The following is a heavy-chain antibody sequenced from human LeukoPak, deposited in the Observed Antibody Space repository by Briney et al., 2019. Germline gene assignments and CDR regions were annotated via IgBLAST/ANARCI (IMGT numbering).Heavy chain of an antibody. CDR3: ARALEDCSSTSCYSFDY. Sequence: GASVKVSCKASGYTFTGYYMHWARQAPGQGLEWMGWINPNSGGTNYAQKLQGRVTMTRDTSISTAYMELSRLRSDDTAVYYCARALEDCSSTSCYSFDYWGQGTLVTVSS. D-gene: IGHD2-2*01. CDR1: GYTFTGYY. V-gene: IGHV1-2*02. CDR2: INPNSGGT. J-gene: IGHJ4*02.